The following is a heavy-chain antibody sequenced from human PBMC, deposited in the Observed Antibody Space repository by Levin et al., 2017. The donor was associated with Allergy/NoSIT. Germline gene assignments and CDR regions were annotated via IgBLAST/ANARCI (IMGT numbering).Heavy chain of an antibody. Sequence: AGGSLRLSCAASGFTFDDYGMSWVRQAPGKGLEWVSGINWNGGSTGYADSVKGRFTISRDNAKNSLYLQMNSLRAEDTALYYCARDYKSVTTGYSGYFQHWGQGTLVTVSS. CDR3: ARDYKSVTTGYSGYFQH. V-gene: IGHV3-20*04. J-gene: IGHJ1*01. CDR2: INWNGGST. CDR1: GFTFDDYG. D-gene: IGHD4-17*01.